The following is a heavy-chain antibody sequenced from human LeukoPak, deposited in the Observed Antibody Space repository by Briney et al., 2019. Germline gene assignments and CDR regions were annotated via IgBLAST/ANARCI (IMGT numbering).Heavy chain of an antibody. CDR1: GYTFTSYG. CDR2: ISAYNGNT. J-gene: IGHJ3*02. V-gene: IGHV1-18*01. D-gene: IGHD1-26*01. CDR3: ARARKGATTRDAFDI. Sequence: EASVKVSCKASGYTFTSYGISWVRQAPGQGLEWMGWISAYNGNTNYAQKLQGRVTMTTDTSTSTAYMELRSLRSDDTAVYYCARARKGATTRDAFDIWGQGTMVTVSS.